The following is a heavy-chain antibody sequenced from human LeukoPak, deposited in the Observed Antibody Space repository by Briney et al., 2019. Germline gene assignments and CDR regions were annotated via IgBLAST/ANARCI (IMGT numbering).Heavy chain of an antibody. D-gene: IGHD3-22*01. J-gene: IGHJ4*02. Sequence: PGGSLRLSCAASGFTFSSYSMNWVRQAPGKGLEWVSSISSSSSYIYYADSVKGRFTISRDNAKNSLYLQMNSLRAEDTAVYYCAREDSSGTRPVDYWGQGTLVTVSS. V-gene: IGHV3-21*04. CDR3: AREDSSGTRPVDY. CDR1: GFTFSSYS. CDR2: ISSSSSYI.